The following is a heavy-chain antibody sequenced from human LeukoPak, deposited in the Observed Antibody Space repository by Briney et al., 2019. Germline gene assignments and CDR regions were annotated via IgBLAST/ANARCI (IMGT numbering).Heavy chain of an antibody. J-gene: IGHJ4*02. Sequence: GGSLRLSCAASGFTFSSYAMSWVRQAPGKGLEWVSAISGSGGSTYYADSVKGRFTISRDNSKNTLYLQMNSLRAEDTAVYYCAKSSLGSGWYTAFDYWGQGTLVTVSS. CDR2: ISGSGGST. D-gene: IGHD6-19*01. CDR1: GFTFSSYA. CDR3: AKSSLGSGWYTAFDY. V-gene: IGHV3-23*01.